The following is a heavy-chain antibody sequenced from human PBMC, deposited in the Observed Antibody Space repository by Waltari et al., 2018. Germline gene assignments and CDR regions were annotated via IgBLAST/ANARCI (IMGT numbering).Heavy chain of an antibody. CDR1: GGSISSYY. CDR3: AREGIAAAEEALDAFDI. D-gene: IGHD6-13*01. J-gene: IGHJ3*02. CDR2: IYYSGST. Sequence: QVQLQESGPGLVKPSETLSLTCTVSGGSISSYYWSWIRQPPGKGLEWIGYIYYSGSTNYNPSLKSRVTISVDTSKNQFSLKLSSVTAADTAVYYCAREGIAAAEEALDAFDIWGQGTMVTVSS. V-gene: IGHV4-59*01.